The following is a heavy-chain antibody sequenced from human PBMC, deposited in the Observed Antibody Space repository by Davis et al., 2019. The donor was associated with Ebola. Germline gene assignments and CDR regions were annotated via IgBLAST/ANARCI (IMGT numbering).Heavy chain of an antibody. CDR3: ASAKSYSSSWYGVSHLGYYYGMDV. D-gene: IGHD6-13*01. Sequence: AASVKVSCKASGYTFTSYYMQWVREAPGQGLEWMGRIIPILGIANYAQKFQGRVTITADKSTSTAYMELSSLRSEDTSVYYCASAKSYSSSWYGVSHLGYYYGMDVWGQGTTVTVSS. J-gene: IGHJ6*02. CDR2: IIPILGIA. CDR1: GYTFTSYY. V-gene: IGHV1-69*02.